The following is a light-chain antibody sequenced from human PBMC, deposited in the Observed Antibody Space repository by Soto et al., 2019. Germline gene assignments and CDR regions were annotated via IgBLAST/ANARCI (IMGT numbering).Light chain of an antibody. CDR2: GAS. V-gene: IGKV3-20*01. Sequence: ILLTQSPGTLSLSPGEGATLACRASQSVSSKYVAWYQQKPGQAPRLIIYGASSRATVLPDRFSGGGSGTDFTLTISRLEPEDFAVYYCQVYGDSPRCTFGHGTRVDIK. CDR3: QVYGDSPRCT. J-gene: IGKJ3*01. CDR1: QSVSSKY.